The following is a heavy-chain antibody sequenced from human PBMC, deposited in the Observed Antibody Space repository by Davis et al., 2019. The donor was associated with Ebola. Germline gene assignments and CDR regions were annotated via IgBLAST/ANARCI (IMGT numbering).Heavy chain of an antibody. Sequence: PGASLRLSCAASGFTFSSYAMSWVRQAPGKGLEWVSAISGSGGSTYYADSVKGRFTISRDNSKNTLYLQMNSLRAEDTAVYYCAKSPAFKVVATIYYFDYWGQGTLVTVSS. CDR2: ISGSGGST. V-gene: IGHV3-23*01. J-gene: IGHJ4*02. CDR1: GFTFSSYA. D-gene: IGHD5-12*01. CDR3: AKSPAFKVVATIYYFDY.